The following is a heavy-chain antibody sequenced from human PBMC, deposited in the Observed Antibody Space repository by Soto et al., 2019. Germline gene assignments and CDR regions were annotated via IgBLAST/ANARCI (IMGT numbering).Heavy chain of an antibody. D-gene: IGHD2-2*01. V-gene: IGHV4-39*01. CDR2: ISYGGTT. CDR3: ARRPAGYCSGTSCYAGWFDP. J-gene: IGHJ5*02. CDR1: GGSISDTNYY. Sequence: SDTLSLTCTVSGGSISDTNYYWGWIRQPPAKGQEWIGTISYGGTTYYNPSLQSRVTISVDTSKDQFSLKLRSVTAADTAVYYCARRPAGYCSGTSCYAGWFDPWGQGTPVTVS.